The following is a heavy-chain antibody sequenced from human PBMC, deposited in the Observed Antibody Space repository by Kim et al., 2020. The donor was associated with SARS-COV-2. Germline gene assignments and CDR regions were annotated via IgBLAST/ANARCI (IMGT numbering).Heavy chain of an antibody. CDR1: GFVVSNNY. V-gene: IGHV3-53*01. CDR3: ARVPEIV. Sequence: GGSLRLSCLVSGFVVSNNYMTWVRQAPGKGLEWVSIIYSGNSTLYADSVKGRFTISRDNSKNTLYLQMNSLRAEDTAGYYCARVPEIVGGQGTLVTVSS. J-gene: IGHJ4*02. CDR2: IYSGNST. D-gene: IGHD3-16*02.